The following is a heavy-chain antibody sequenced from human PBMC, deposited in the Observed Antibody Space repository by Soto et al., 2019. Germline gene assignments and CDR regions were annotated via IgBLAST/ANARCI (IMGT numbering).Heavy chain of an antibody. CDR3: ARGVGAMY. V-gene: IGHV3-30-3*01. J-gene: IGHJ4*02. D-gene: IGHD1-26*01. CDR2: ISYDGSNK. CDR1: GFTFSSYA. Sequence: QVQLVESGGGVVQPGRSLRLSCAASGFTFSSYAMHWVRQAPGKGLEWVAVISYDGSNKYYADSVKGRFTISRDNSKNTLYLQMNSLRAEDTAVYYCARGVGAMYWGQGTLVTVSS.